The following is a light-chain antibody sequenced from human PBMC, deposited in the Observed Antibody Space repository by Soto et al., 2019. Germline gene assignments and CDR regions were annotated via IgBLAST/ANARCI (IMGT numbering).Light chain of an antibody. CDR1: SGSVSTNND. CDR2: NTN. CDR3: LLYVGSGIHWV. V-gene: IGLV8-61*01. Sequence: QAVVTQEPSFSVSPGGTITLTCGLSSGSVSTNNDPSWYQQTPGQAPRTLIYNTNTRSSGVPDRFSGSILRNQAALTITGAQADDECDYYCLLYVGSGIHWVFGGGTKLTVL. J-gene: IGLJ3*02.